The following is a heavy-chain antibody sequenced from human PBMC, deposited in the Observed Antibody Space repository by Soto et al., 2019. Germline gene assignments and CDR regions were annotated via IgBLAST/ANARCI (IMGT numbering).Heavy chain of an antibody. CDR3: ARGEDGYKLNWFDP. J-gene: IGHJ5*02. CDR1: GGSISSGGYY. CDR2: IYYSGST. Sequence: SETLSLTCTVSGGSISSGGYYWSCIPQHPGKGREWIGYIYYSGSTYYNPSLKSRVTISVDTSKNQFSLKLSSVTAADTAVYYCARGEDGYKLNWFDPWGQGTLVTVSS. D-gene: IGHD5-12*01. V-gene: IGHV4-31*03.